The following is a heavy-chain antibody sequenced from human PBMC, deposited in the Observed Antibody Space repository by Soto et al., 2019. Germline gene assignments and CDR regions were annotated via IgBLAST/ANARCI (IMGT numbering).Heavy chain of an antibody. D-gene: IGHD2-2*01. V-gene: IGHV1-2*02. J-gene: IGHJ4*02. CDR2: INPNSGGT. CDR1: GYSFAGFY. Sequence: ASVNVSCKASGYSFAGFYIHWVRQAPGQGLEWMGWINPNSGGTNYAQKFQGRVTMTRDTSISTAYMELSRLRSDDTAVYYCASRPSVLGVPAVDYWGQGTLVTVSS. CDR3: ASRPSVLGVPAVDY.